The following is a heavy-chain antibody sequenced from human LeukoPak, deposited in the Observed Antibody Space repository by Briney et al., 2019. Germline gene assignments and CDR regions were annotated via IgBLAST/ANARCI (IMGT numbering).Heavy chain of an antibody. Sequence: SETLSLTCTVSGGSICSSSYYWGWIRQPPGRGLEWLGSIYYCGSSYYSSCVKSGVTIYVDSSKNQFSLKLSSVTAADTAVYYCARPGVYYDNNGAFDIWGQGTMVTVSS. CDR2: IYYCGSS. CDR1: GGSICSSSYY. J-gene: IGHJ3*02. CDR3: ARPGVYYDNNGAFDI. D-gene: IGHD3-22*01. V-gene: IGHV4-39*01.